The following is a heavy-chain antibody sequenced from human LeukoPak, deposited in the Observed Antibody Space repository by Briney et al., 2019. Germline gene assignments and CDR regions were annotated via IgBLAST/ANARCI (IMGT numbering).Heavy chain of an antibody. J-gene: IGHJ4*02. Sequence: SETLSLTCTVSGGSISSYYWSWIRQPPGKGLEWIGYIYYNGSTNYNPSLKSRVTISVDTSKNQFSLKLSSVTAADTAVYYCARGVDFWSGYYTLDYWGQGTLVTVSS. V-gene: IGHV4-59*08. CDR2: IYYNGST. CDR1: GGSISSYY. D-gene: IGHD3-3*01. CDR3: ARGVDFWSGYYTLDY.